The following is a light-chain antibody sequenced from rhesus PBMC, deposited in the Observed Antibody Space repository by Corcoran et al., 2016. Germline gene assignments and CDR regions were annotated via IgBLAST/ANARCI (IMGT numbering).Light chain of an antibody. CDR2: GAS. CDR3: YQHSSGWT. J-gene: IGKJ1*01. V-gene: IGKV3-10*01. CDR1: QSVSSY. Sequence: QVILTQSPATLSLSPGERATLSCRASQSVSSYLVWYPQKPGQAPRLLIDGASSRATGIPDRCRGSGSGTDFPLTSSSREPEDVGVYHCYQHSSGWTFGQGTKVEIK.